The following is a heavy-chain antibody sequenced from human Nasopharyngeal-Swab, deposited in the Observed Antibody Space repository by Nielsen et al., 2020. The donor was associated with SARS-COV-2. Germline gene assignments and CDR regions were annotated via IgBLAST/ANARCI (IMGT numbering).Heavy chain of an antibody. CDR3: AREAFDSTTYYYYMDV. CDR1: GFTFSSYD. D-gene: IGHD1-1*01. Sequence: GEALKISCAASGFTFSSYDMHWVRQATGKGLEWASAIGTAGDTYYPGSVKGRFTISRENAKNSLYLQMNSLRAGDTAAYYCAREAFDSTTYYYYMDVWGKGTTVTVSS. V-gene: IGHV3-13*01. CDR2: IGTAGDT. J-gene: IGHJ6*03.